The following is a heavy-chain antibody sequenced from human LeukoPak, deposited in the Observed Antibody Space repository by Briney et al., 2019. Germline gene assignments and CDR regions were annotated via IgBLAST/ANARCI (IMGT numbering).Heavy chain of an antibody. Sequence: ASVKVSCKASGYTFTSYDINWVRPATGQGLEWMGWMNPDSGNTGYAQKFQGSVTMTRNTSISTAYMELSSLRSEDTAVYYCARATRGIVVVPAATNKYYFDYWGQGTLVTVSS. CDR3: ARATRGIVVVPAATNKYYFDY. V-gene: IGHV1-8*01. CDR1: GYTFTSYD. D-gene: IGHD2-2*01. J-gene: IGHJ4*02. CDR2: MNPDSGNT.